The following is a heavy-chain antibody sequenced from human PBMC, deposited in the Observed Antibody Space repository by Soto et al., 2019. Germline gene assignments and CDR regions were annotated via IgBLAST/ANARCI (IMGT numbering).Heavy chain of an antibody. D-gene: IGHD6-25*01. Sequence: EVQLVESGGGLVQPGGSLRLSCAASGFTFSDYAMHWVRQAPGKGLEWVSGISWNSGSIGSADYVKGRLTISRDNAKNSLYLPMNSLRAEDKALYYCAKDIGGWDQSSEVPDYYYNMDVWGKGTTVTVSS. CDR3: AKDIGGWDQSSEVPDYYYNMDV. CDR2: ISWNSGSI. J-gene: IGHJ6*03. V-gene: IGHV3-9*01. CDR1: GFTFSDYA.